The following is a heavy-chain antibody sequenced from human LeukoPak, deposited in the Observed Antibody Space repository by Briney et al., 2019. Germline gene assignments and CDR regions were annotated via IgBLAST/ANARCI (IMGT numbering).Heavy chain of an antibody. D-gene: IGHD3-10*01. CDR1: GLTFSSYG. CDR2: IWYDGSNK. J-gene: IGHJ6*04. CDR3: ARERGVNYYYYGMDV. V-gene: IGHV3-33*08. Sequence: PGGSLRLSCAASGLTFSSYGMHWVRQAPGKGLEWVAVIWYDGSNKYYADSVKGRFTISRDNSKNTLYLQMNSLRAEDTAVYYCARERGVNYYYYGMDVWGKGTTVTVSS.